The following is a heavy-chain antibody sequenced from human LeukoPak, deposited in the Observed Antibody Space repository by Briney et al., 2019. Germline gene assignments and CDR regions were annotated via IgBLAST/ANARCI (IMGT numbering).Heavy chain of an antibody. CDR1: GGSISNYY. CDR2: IYYSGTT. CDR3: ARDWSRLRWRAPRDTFDY. V-gene: IGHV4-59*01. J-gene: IGHJ4*02. D-gene: IGHD4-23*01. Sequence: TSETLSLTCTVSGGSISNYYWNWIRQPPGKGLEWIGYIYYSGTTNYNPSLKSRVSMSVDTSKNQFSLKLSSVTAADTAVYYCARDWSRLRWRAPRDTFDYWGQGTLVTVSS.